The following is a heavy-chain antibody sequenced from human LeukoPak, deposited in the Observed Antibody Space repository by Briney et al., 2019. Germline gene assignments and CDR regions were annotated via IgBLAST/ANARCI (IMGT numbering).Heavy chain of an antibody. CDR1: GFDFGDYA. V-gene: IGHV3-15*01. CDR3: TTVKRGWNYKPREYYYYYMDV. J-gene: IGHJ6*03. CDR2: IKSKTDGGTR. D-gene: IGHD1-7*01. Sequence: GGSLRLSCTTSGFDFGDYAMSWVRQGPGKGLEWVGRIKSKTDGGTRDYAAPVKGRFTISRDDSKNTLYLQIDSLKTEDTAVYYCTTVKRGWNYKPREYYYYYMDVWGKGTTVTVSS.